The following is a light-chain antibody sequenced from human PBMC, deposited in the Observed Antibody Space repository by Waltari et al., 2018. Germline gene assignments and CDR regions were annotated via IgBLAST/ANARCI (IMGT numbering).Light chain of an antibody. J-gene: IGLJ3*02. Sequence: QSALTQPPSASGSPGQSVTISCTGTASDIGAYDFVSCYVQPPGKAPNLLIYEVSKRRSGVPDRCSGYKSGNTASRTVSGRQAEDEADYFCSSYAASNNLWVFGGGTKLTVL. CDR2: EVS. CDR1: ASDIGAYDF. CDR3: SSYAASNNLWV. V-gene: IGLV2-8*01.